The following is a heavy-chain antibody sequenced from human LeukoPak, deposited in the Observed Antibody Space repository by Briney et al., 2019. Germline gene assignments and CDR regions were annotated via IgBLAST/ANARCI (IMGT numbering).Heavy chain of an antibody. J-gene: IGHJ3*01. CDR2: ISAYNGNT. V-gene: IGHV1-18*01. Sequence: GASVKVSCKASGYTFTSYGISWVRQAPGHGLEWMGWISAYNGNTNYAQKLQGRVTMTTDTSTSTAYMELRSLRSDDTAVYYCARDRSLAAPEAEFDVWGQGTLVTVSS. CDR1: GYTFTSYG. CDR3: ARDRSLAAPEAEFDV. D-gene: IGHD6-13*01.